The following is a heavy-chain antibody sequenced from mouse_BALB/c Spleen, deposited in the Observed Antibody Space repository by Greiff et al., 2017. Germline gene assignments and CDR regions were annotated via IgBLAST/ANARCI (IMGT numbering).Heavy chain of an antibody. Sequence: QVQLQQSGPELVKPGASVRISCKASGYTFTSYYIHWVKQRPGQGLEWIGWIYPGNVNTKYNEKFKGKATLTADKSSSTAYMQLSSLTSEDSAVYFCAREGVYDYDPFAYWGQGTLVTVSA. CDR3: AREGVYDYDPFAY. CDR2: IYPGNVNT. J-gene: IGHJ3*01. CDR1: GYTFTSYY. D-gene: IGHD2-4*01. V-gene: IGHV1S56*01.